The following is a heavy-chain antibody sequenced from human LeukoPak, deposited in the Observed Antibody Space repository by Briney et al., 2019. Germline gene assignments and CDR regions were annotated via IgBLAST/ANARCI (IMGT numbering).Heavy chain of an antibody. Sequence: GGSLRLSCAASGFTFSTYSMNWVRQAPWKGLGWVSSISSSGSYIYYADSVKGRFTISRDNAKNSLYLQMNSLRAEDTAVYYCAVYYYGSGSYADWGQGTLVTVSS. CDR3: AVYYYGSGSYAD. J-gene: IGHJ4*02. CDR2: ISSSGSYI. CDR1: GFTFSTYS. V-gene: IGHV3-21*01. D-gene: IGHD3-10*01.